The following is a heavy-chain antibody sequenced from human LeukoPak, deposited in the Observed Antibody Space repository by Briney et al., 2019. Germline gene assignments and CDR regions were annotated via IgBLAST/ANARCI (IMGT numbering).Heavy chain of an antibody. Sequence: GRSLRLSCVASGFTFRSYSMHWVRQAPGKGLEWVANMNQDGSEKYYVDSVKGRFTISRDNAKNSLYLQMNSLRAEDTAVYYCARKGAMDVWGQGTAVTVSS. J-gene: IGHJ6*02. CDR1: GFTFRSYS. CDR2: MNQDGSEK. CDR3: ARKGAMDV. V-gene: IGHV3-7*05.